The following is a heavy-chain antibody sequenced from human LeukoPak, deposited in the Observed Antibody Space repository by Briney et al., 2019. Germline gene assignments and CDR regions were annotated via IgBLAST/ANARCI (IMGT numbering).Heavy chain of an antibody. Sequence: SETLSLTCTVSGGSISSSSYYWGWLRQPPGKGLEWIGSIYYSGSTYYNPSLKSRVTISVDTSKNQFSLKLSSVTAADTAVYHCARDRGYYYGSGSYLLDYWGQGTLVTVSS. CDR1: GGSISSSSYY. V-gene: IGHV4-39*07. CDR3: ARDRGYYYGSGSYLLDY. J-gene: IGHJ4*02. CDR2: IYYSGST. D-gene: IGHD3-10*01.